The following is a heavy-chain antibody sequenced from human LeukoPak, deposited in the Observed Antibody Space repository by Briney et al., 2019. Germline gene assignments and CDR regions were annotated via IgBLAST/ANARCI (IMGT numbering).Heavy chain of an antibody. CDR2: ISAYNGNT. V-gene: IGHV1-18*01. CDR3: ARDIVTIFGVVIPQLDY. J-gene: IGHJ4*02. Sequence: ASVKVSCKASGYTFTSYGISWVRQAPGQGLEWMGWISAYNGNTNYAQKFQGRVTITADESTSTAYMELSSLRSEDTAVYYCARDIVTIFGVVIPQLDYWGQGTLVTVSS. CDR1: GYTFTSYG. D-gene: IGHD3-3*01.